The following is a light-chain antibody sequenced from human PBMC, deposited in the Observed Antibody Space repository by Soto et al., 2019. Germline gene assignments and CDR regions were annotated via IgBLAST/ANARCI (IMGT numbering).Light chain of an antibody. CDR2: EVS. V-gene: IGLV2-8*01. CDR1: SSDVGGYKY. Sequence: QSVLTQPPSASGSPGQSVTISRTGTSSDVGGYKYVSWYQQHPGKAPKLMIYEVSKRPSGVPDRFSGSKSGNTASLTVSGLQAEDEADYYCSSYAGSNNLGVFGGGTKLTVL. J-gene: IGLJ2*01. CDR3: SSYAGSNNLGV.